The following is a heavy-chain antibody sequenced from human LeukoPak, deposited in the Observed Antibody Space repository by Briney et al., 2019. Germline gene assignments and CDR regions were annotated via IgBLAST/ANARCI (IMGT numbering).Heavy chain of an antibody. Sequence: PGGSLRLSCAASGFTFSSYAMSWVRQAPGKGLEWVSAISGSGGSTYYADSVKGRFTISRDNSKNTLYPQMNSLKTEDTAVYYCATDQRWELPLNYWGQGTLVTVSS. D-gene: IGHD1-26*01. CDR3: ATDQRWELPLNY. V-gene: IGHV3-23*01. CDR2: ISGSGGST. J-gene: IGHJ4*02. CDR1: GFTFSSYA.